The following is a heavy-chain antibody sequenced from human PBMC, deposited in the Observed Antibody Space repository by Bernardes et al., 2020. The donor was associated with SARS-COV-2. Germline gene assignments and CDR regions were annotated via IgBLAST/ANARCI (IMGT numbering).Heavy chain of an antibody. J-gene: IGHJ3*01. CDR3: ARHRIAESGDAIDV. CDR2: ISSGSSYI. V-gene: IGHV3-21*01. Sequence: GGSLRLSCAASEFIFSIYSMNWVRLAPGKGLEWVASISSGSSYIYYADSVKGRFTISRDNAKNSMFLQMKSLRAEDTGVYYCARHRIAESGDAIDVWGQGTMVTVSS. CDR1: EFIFSIYS. D-gene: IGHD2-21*01.